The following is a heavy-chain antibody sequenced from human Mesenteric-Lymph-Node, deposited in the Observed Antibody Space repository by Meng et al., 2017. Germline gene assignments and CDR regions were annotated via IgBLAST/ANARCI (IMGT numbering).Heavy chain of an antibody. V-gene: IGHV6-1*01. D-gene: IGHD6-13*01. Sequence: VQLPQSGPGLGKPSQTLALTCATSGDSVSSNSAAWNWIRQSPSRGLEWLGRTYYRSKWYNDYAVSVKSRITINPDTSKNQFSLQLNSVTPEDTAVYYCARDRIAAAGTLYYFDYWGQGTPVTVSS. CDR2: TYYRSKWYN. CDR3: ARDRIAAAGTLYYFDY. CDR1: GDSVSSNSAA. J-gene: IGHJ4*02.